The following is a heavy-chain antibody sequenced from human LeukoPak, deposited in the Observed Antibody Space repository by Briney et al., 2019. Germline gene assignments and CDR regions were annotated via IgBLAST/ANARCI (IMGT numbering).Heavy chain of an antibody. CDR2: IYRSGGT. CDR1: GASISSSNW. J-gene: IGHJ5*02. D-gene: IGHD6-19*01. Sequence: PSETLSLTCAVSGASISSSNWWSWVRQPPGRGLEWIGEIYRSGGTNYTPSLKSRVTTSIDRSKNQFSLKLSSVTAADTAVYYCALIPRGIAVPGTDLWGQGTLVTVSS. V-gene: IGHV4-4*02. CDR3: ALIPRGIAVPGTDL.